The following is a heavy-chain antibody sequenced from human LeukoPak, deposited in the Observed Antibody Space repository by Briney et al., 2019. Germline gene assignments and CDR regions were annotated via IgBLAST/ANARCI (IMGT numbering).Heavy chain of an antibody. D-gene: IGHD6-6*01. Sequence: SETLSLTCTVSGGSISSYYWSWIRQPPGKGLEWIGYIYYSGSTNYNPSLKSRVTISVDTSKNQFSLKLSSVTAADTAVYYCARGRGQLVLFDYWGQGTLVTVSS. V-gene: IGHV4-59*01. CDR3: ARGRGQLVLFDY. J-gene: IGHJ4*02. CDR1: GGSISSYY. CDR2: IYYSGST.